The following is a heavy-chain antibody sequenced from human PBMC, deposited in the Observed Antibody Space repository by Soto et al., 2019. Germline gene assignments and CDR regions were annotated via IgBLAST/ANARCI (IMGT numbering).Heavy chain of an antibody. CDR1: GYTFTSYG. D-gene: IGHD6-19*01. Sequence: ASVKVSCKASGYTFTSYGISWVRQAPGQGLEWMGWISAYNGNTNYAQKFQGRVTITADKSTSTAYMELSSLRSEDTAVYYCASRLSSGWYEGYYYYYGMDVWGQGTTVTVSS. V-gene: IGHV1-18*01. CDR2: ISAYNGNT. CDR3: ASRLSSGWYEGYYYYYGMDV. J-gene: IGHJ6*02.